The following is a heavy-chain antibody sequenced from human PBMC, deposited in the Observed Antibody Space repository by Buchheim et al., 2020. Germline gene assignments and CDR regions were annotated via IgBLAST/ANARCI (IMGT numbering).Heavy chain of an antibody. V-gene: IGHV3-23*01. D-gene: IGHD6-13*01. J-gene: IGHJ5*02. CDR3: AKIRIGAQLVEEDWFDP. CDR1: GFTFSSYA. Sequence: EVQLLESGGGLVQPGGSLRLSCAASGFTFSSYAMSWVRQAPGKGLEWVSAISGSGGSTYYADSVKGRFTISRDNSKNTLYQQMNSLRAEDTAVYYCAKIRIGAQLVEEDWFDPWGQGTL. CDR2: ISGSGGST.